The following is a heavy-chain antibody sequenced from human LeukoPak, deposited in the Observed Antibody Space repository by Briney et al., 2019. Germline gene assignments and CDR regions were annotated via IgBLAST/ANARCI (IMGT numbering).Heavy chain of an antibody. CDR1: GFTFSSYA. V-gene: IGHV3-23*01. J-gene: IGHJ4*02. CDR3: AKDRTYSSGWYFLD. CDR2: ISGSGANT. Sequence: GGSLRLSCAASGFTFSSYAMTWVRQAPGKGLEWVSRISGSGANTYYADSVKGRFTISRDNAKNTLFLQMDSLRVGDTAVYYCAKDRTYSSGWYFLDWGQGTLVTVSS. D-gene: IGHD6-19*01.